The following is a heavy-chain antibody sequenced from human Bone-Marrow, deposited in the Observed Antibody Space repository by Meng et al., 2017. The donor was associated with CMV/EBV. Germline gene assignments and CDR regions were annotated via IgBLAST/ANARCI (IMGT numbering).Heavy chain of an antibody. V-gene: IGHV3-74*01. CDR3: ARGLGFDY. CDR1: GFTFSSYW. CDR2: INSDGSST. Sequence: GESLKISCAASGFTFSSYWMHWVRQAPGKGLVWVSRINSDGSSTSYADSVKGRFTISRDNAKNALYLQMNSRGAEDTAVYYCARGLGFDYWGQGTLVTVSS. J-gene: IGHJ4*02.